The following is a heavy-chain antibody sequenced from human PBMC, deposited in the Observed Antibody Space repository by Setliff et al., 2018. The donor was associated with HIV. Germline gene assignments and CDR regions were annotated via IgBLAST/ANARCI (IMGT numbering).Heavy chain of an antibody. V-gene: IGHV1-2*02. Sequence: ASVKVSCKASGYTFTGYYMYWVRQAPGQGLEWMGWINPNNGGTNYAQKFQGRVTMTRDTSISTAYMELSRLRSDDTAVYYCARGMDYYDTSGYYQYYFDYWGQGTLVTVSS. CDR2: INPNNGGT. D-gene: IGHD3-22*01. CDR1: GYTFTGYY. CDR3: ARGMDYYDTSGYYQYYFDY. J-gene: IGHJ4*02.